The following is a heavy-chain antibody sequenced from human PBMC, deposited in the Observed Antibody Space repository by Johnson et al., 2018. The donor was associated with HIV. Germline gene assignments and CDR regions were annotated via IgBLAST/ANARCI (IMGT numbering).Heavy chain of an antibody. D-gene: IGHD4-23*01. Sequence: VQLVESGGGLIQPGGSLRLSCAASEFTVSSNYMNWVRQAPGKGLEWVSLIYSGGSTYYADSVKGRFTISRDSSKNTLYLQMNSLRAEDTAVYYCAKDRGDYGGNRDAFDIWGQGTMVTVSS. V-gene: IGHV3-53*01. CDR1: EFTVSSNY. CDR3: AKDRGDYGGNRDAFDI. J-gene: IGHJ3*02. CDR2: IYSGGST.